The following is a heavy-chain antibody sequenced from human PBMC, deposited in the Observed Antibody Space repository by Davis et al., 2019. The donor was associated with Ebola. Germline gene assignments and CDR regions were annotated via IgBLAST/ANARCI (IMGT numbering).Heavy chain of an antibody. Sequence: GGSLRLSCAASGFTSAMHWVRQATGKGLEWVAFISADGSNKYYTDSVKGRFTISRDNAKNSLYLQMNSLRDEDTAVYYCARDRLIRFLQWPLGMDVWGQGTTVTVSS. V-gene: IGHV3-30*12. CDR1: GFTSA. D-gene: IGHD3-3*01. CDR3: ARDRLIRFLQWPLGMDV. J-gene: IGHJ6*02. CDR2: ISADGSNK.